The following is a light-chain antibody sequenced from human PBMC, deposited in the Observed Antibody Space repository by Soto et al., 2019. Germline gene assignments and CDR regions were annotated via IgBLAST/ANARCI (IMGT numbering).Light chain of an antibody. CDR2: AAS. J-gene: IGKJ4*01. Sequence: DIQMTQSPSSVSASVGDTVTITCRASQDISSWLAWFQQKPGRAPKLLLYAASSLQGGVPSRFSGSKCGADFNITISSMQTEDFEPYYCKQAHSFRLTFSGGTKVEIK. V-gene: IGKV1-12*01. CDR1: QDISSW. CDR3: KQAHSFRLT.